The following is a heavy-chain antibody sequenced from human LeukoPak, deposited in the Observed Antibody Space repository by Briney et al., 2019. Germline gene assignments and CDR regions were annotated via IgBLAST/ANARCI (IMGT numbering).Heavy chain of an antibody. J-gene: IGHJ6*02. V-gene: IGHV4-34*01. CDR1: GGSFSGYY. D-gene: IGHD6-6*01. Sequence: PSETLSLTCAVYGGSFSGYYWSWIRQPPGKGLEWMGEINHSVGTNYNPSLKSGVFISVDTSKNQLSLKLIYVTAADKAVFYCAGPATHTSRAPRSYYYYGRDVWGQGTTVTVSS. CDR3: AGPATHTSRAPRSYYYYGRDV. CDR2: INHSVGT.